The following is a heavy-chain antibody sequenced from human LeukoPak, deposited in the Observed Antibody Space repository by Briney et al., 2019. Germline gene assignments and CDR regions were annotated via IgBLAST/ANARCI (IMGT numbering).Heavy chain of an antibody. Sequence: SETLSLTCTVSGGSISSSSYYWGWIRQPPGKGLEWIGSIYYSGSSYYNPSLKSRVTMSADTSKNQFSLKLSSVTAADTAVYYCARRLAGTEDYWGQGTLVTVSS. J-gene: IGHJ4*02. CDR3: ARRLAGTEDY. CDR1: GGSISSSSYY. V-gene: IGHV4-39*01. D-gene: IGHD1-7*01. CDR2: IYYSGSS.